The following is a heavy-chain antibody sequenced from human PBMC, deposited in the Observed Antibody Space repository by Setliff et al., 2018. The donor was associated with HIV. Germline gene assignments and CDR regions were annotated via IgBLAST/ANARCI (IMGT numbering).Heavy chain of an antibody. CDR1: GFTFTKYG. CDR3: SAFEM. V-gene: IGHV3-33*08. Sequence: GGSLRLSCVTSGFTFTKYGLHWVRQAPGKGLEWVAVISYDGGRKDCAESVNGRFTISRDDSKSTLYLQMNSLRVEDTAVYYCSAFEMWGQGTMVTVSS. J-gene: IGHJ3*02. CDR2: ISYDGGRK.